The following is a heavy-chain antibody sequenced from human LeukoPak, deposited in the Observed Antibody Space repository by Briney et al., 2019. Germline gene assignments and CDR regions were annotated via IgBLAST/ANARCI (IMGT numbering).Heavy chain of an antibody. CDR3: AKELYYGDYGMDV. Sequence: GGSLRLSCAASGFTFSSYGMHWVRQAPGKGLEWVAVISYDGSNKYYADSVKGRFTISRDSSKNTLYLQMNSLRAEDAAVYYCAKELYYGDYGMDVWGQGTTVTVSS. CDR1: GFTFSSYG. CDR2: ISYDGSNK. V-gene: IGHV3-30*18. J-gene: IGHJ6*02. D-gene: IGHD4-17*01.